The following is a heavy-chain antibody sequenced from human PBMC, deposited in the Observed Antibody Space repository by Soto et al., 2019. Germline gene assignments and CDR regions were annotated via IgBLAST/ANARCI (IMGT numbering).Heavy chain of an antibody. CDR2: INHSGST. V-gene: IGHV4-34*01. CDR3: ARRLERRLDAFYI. J-gene: IGHJ3*02. CDR1: GGSFSGYY. D-gene: IGHD1-1*01. Sequence: SETLSLTCAVYGGSFSGYYWSWIRQPPGKGLEWIGEINHSGSTNYNPSLKSRVTISVDTSKNQFSLKLSSVTAADTAVYYCARRLERRLDAFYIWGQGTMVTVSS.